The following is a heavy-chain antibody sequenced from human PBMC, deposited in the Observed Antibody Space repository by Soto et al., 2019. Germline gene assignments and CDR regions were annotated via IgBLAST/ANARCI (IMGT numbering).Heavy chain of an antibody. CDR2: ISAYNGNT. CDR1: GYTLTSYG. D-gene: IGHD5-18*01. J-gene: IGHJ4*02. Sequence: ASVKVSCKASGYTLTSYGISWVRQAPGQGLEWMGWISAYNGNTKYAQKLQGRVTMTTDTSTSTAYMELRSLRSDDTAVYYCARDLSYGLCDYWGQGTLVTVSS. V-gene: IGHV1-18*01. CDR3: ARDLSYGLCDY.